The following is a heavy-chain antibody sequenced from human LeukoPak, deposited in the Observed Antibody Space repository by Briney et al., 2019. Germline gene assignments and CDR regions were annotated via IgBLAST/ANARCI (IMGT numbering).Heavy chain of an antibody. CDR1: GDSVSSGY. CDR2: IYDSGIT. Sequence: PSETLSLTCSVSGDSVSSGYWSWIRQPPGKGLEWIGYIYDSGITDYHSSLKSRLTLSVDTSNNQFSLNLRSVTAADTAVYYCAGRGHRYSRDWGQGILVSVRS. J-gene: IGHJ1*01. D-gene: IGHD2-15*01. CDR3: AGRGHRYSRD. V-gene: IGHV4-4*09.